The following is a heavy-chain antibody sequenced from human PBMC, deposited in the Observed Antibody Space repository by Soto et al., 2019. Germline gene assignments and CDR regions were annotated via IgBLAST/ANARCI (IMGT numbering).Heavy chain of an antibody. V-gene: IGHV1-8*01. CDR2: MNPNSGNT. CDR1: GYTFTSYD. Sequence: QVQLVQSGAEVKKPGASVKVSCKASGYTFTSYDINWVRQATGQGLEWMGWMNPNSGNTGYAQKFQGRVTMTRNTSISTAYMELSRLRSEDTAVYYCAMLLASNYYYYGMDVWGQGTTVTVSS. J-gene: IGHJ6*02. CDR3: AMLLASNYYYYGMDV. D-gene: IGHD2-21*01.